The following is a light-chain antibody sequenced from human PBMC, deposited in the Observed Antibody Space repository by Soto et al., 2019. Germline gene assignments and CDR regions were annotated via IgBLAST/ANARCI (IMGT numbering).Light chain of an antibody. CDR1: QTVSNK. CDR2: GVS. V-gene: IGKV3-20*01. Sequence: EIVLTQSPATLSSSPGERATLSCRASQTVSNKLAWYQHKPGQAPRLLIYGVSNRATGIPDRFSGSGSGTDFTLTISRLEPEDFAMYYCQQYGYLVTFGGGTKVDIK. J-gene: IGKJ4*01. CDR3: QQYGYLVT.